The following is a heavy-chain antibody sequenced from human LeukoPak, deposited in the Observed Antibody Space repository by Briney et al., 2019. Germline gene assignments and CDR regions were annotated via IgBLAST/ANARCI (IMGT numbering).Heavy chain of an antibody. D-gene: IGHD3-10*01. J-gene: IGHJ4*02. Sequence: GESLKISCEGSGYSFTSYWIGWVRQMPGKGLEWMGIIYPGDSDTRYSPSFQAQVTISADKSISTAYLQWSSLKASDTAMYYCARGYGSGMNLVKLNYFDYWGQGTLVTVSS. CDR2: IYPGDSDT. CDR1: GYSFTSYW. V-gene: IGHV5-51*01. CDR3: ARGYGSGMNLVKLNYFDY.